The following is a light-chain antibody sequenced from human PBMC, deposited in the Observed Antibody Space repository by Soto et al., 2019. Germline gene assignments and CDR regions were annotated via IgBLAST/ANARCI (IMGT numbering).Light chain of an antibody. CDR1: RSVGSN. Sequence: EIVMTQSPVTLSVSPGERATLSCRASRSVGSNLAWYQQKPGQAPRLLIYGASTRATGIPARFSGSGSGTEFTLTISSLQSEDFAAYSCQQYNNWPYTFGQGTKLEIK. CDR3: QQYNNWPYT. J-gene: IGKJ2*01. CDR2: GAS. V-gene: IGKV3D-15*01.